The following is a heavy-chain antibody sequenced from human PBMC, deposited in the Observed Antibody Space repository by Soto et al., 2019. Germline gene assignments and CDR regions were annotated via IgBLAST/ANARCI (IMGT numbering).Heavy chain of an antibody. CDR3: ARLIPYCSSTSCYDDY. J-gene: IGHJ4*02. Sequence: GGSLRLSCAASGFTFSSYWMHWVRQAPGKGLVWVSRINSDGSSTSYADSVKGRFTISRDNAKNTLYLQMNSLRAEDTAVYYCARLIPYCSSTSCYDDYWDQGTLVTVSS. D-gene: IGHD2-2*01. CDR1: GFTFSSYW. CDR2: INSDGSST. V-gene: IGHV3-74*01.